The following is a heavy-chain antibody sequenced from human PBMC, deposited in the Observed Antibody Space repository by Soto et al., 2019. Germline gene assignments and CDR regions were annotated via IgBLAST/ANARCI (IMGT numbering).Heavy chain of an antibody. D-gene: IGHD3-22*01. V-gene: IGHV1-69*01. J-gene: IGHJ4*02. CDR1: GGTFSSYA. CDR2: IIPIFGTA. CDR3: ARDPYYYDSSGYYPGDY. Sequence: QVQLVQSGAEVKKPGSSVKVSCKASGGTFSSYAISWVRQAPGQGLEWMGGIIPIFGTANYAQKFQGRVTITADESTSTAYMELSSLRSEDTAVYYCARDPYYYDSSGYYPGDYWGQGTLVTVSS.